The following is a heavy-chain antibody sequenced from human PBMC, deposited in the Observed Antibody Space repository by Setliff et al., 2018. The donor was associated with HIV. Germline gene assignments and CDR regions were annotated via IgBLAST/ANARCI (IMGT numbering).Heavy chain of an antibody. Sequence: GASVKVSCKASGYTFTSYGMSWVRQAPGQGLEWMGWISAYNGNTHYAQKLQGRVTMTTDTSTSTAYMELRSLRSGDTAVYYCARDYYGSGSYFILDYWGPGTLVTVSS. D-gene: IGHD3-10*01. CDR1: GYTFTSYG. V-gene: IGHV1-18*01. CDR3: ARDYYGSGSYFILDY. CDR2: ISAYNGNT. J-gene: IGHJ4*02.